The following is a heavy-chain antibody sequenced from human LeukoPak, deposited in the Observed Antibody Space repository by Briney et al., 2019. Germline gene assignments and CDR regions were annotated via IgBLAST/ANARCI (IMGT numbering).Heavy chain of an antibody. CDR2: ISGSGGST. J-gene: IGHJ4*02. D-gene: IGHD2-2*01. V-gene: IGHV3-23*01. CDR1: GFTFSSYA. Sequence: GGSLRLSCAASGFTFSSYAMSWVRQAPGKGLEWVSAISGSGGSTYYADSVKGRFTISRDNSKNTLYLQMNSLRAEDTAVYYCAKWLVVVPAADNFDYWGQGTLVTVSS. CDR3: AKWLVVVPAADNFDY.